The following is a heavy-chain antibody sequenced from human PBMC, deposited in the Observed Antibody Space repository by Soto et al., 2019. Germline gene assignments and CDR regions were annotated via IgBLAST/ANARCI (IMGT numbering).Heavy chain of an antibody. CDR2: INPNSGGT. J-gene: IGHJ4*02. CDR1: GYTFTGYY. Sequence: ASVKVSCKASGYTFTGYYMHWVRQAPGQGLEWMGWINPNSGGTNYAQKFQGWVTMTRDTSISTAYMELSRLRSDDTAVYYCARGDPDGSYPKNYFDYWGQGTLVTVSS. D-gene: IGHD1-26*01. V-gene: IGHV1-2*04. CDR3: ARGDPDGSYPKNYFDY.